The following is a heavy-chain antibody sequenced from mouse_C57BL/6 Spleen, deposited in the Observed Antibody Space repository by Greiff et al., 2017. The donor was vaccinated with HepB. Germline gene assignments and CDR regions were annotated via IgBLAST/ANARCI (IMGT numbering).Heavy chain of an antibody. V-gene: IGHV1-62-2*01. Sequence: QVQLKESGAELVKPGASVKLSCKASGYTFTEYTIHWVKQRSGQGLEWIGWFYPGSGSIKYNEKFKDKATLTADKSSSTVYMELSRLTSEDSAVYFCARHVYYDSHKDYFDYWGQGTTLTVSS. D-gene: IGHD2-4*01. CDR3: ARHVYYDSHKDYFDY. J-gene: IGHJ2*01. CDR2: FYPGSGSI. CDR1: GYTFTEYT.